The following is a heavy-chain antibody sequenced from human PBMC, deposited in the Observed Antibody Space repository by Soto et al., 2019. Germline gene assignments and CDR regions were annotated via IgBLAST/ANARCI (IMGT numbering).Heavy chain of an antibody. Sequence: GGSLRLSCVVSGFTFRSYWMTWVRQAPGKGLEWVATIKQDGSQKYYVDSVKGRFTISRDNAKNSLYLQMNSLRAEDTAVYYCARERNIADWGQGTLVTVS. CDR2: IKQDGSQK. V-gene: IGHV3-7*05. J-gene: IGHJ4*02. D-gene: IGHD2-15*01. CDR3: ARERNIAD. CDR1: GFTFRSYW.